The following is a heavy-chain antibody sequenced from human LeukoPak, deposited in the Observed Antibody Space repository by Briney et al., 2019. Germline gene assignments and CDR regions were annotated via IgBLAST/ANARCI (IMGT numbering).Heavy chain of an antibody. D-gene: IGHD5-12*01. CDR3: ARVTGYAFAFDI. V-gene: IGHV1-2*02. CDR2: INPNSGGT. CDR1: GYTLTGYY. J-gene: IGHJ3*02. Sequence: GASVKVSCKASGYTLTGYYMHWVRQAPGQGLEWMGWINPNSGGTNYAQKFQGRVTMTRDTSISTAYMELSRLRSDDTAVYYCARVTGYAFAFDIWGQGTMVTVSS.